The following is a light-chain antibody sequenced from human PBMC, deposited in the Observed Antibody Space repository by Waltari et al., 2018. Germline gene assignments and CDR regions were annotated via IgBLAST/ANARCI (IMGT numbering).Light chain of an antibody. CDR3: QQYSDLWT. V-gene: IGKV3-11*01. CDR1: QSVDTS. J-gene: IGKJ1*01. CDR2: NTY. Sequence: LSCRASQSVDTSLAWYQQKPGQAPKLLVHNTYFRATGIPDRFSGSGSRTEFTLTINSLEPEDVGVYYCQQYSDLWTFGQGTKVEIK.